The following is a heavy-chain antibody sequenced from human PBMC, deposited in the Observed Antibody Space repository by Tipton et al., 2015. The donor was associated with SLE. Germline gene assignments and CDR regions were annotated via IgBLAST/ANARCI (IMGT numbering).Heavy chain of an antibody. Sequence: TLSLTCSVSGDSITSYYWSWFRQSTGRGLEWIGRVYSSGSANYNPALISRVSMSVDISKNQFFLTLRSVTAADTAVYYCARLHGYSYGLNWFDPWGQGTLISVSS. J-gene: IGHJ5*02. V-gene: IGHV4-4*07. D-gene: IGHD5-18*01. CDR3: ARLHGYSYGLNWFDP. CDR2: VYSSGSA. CDR1: GDSITSYY.